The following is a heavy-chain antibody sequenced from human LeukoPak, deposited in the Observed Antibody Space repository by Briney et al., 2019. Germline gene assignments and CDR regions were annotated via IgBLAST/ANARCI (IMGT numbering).Heavy chain of an antibody. Sequence: GGSLRLSCAASGFTFSSYEMNWVRQAPGKGLEWVSAISGSGGSTYYADSVKGRFTISRDNSKNTLYLQMNSLRAEDTAVYYCAKWLQGYFDYWGQGTLVTVSS. CDR3: AKWLQGYFDY. V-gene: IGHV3-23*01. CDR2: ISGSGGST. CDR1: GFTFSSYE. D-gene: IGHD5-24*01. J-gene: IGHJ4*02.